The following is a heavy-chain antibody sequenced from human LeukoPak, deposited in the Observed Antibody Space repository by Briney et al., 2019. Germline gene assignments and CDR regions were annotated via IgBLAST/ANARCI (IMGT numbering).Heavy chain of an antibody. J-gene: IGHJ3*02. CDR1: GYSISTGYY. Sequence: SETLSLTCTVSGYSISTGYYWDWIRQPPGEGLEWIGTFYHGGSTYYNPSLKSRVTISVDTSKNQFSLNPTSVTAADTAVYYCARDLSGSSSWYPTDAFDIWGQGTMVTVSS. CDR3: ARDLSGSSSWYPTDAFDI. D-gene: IGHD6-13*01. V-gene: IGHV4-38-2*02. CDR2: FYHGGST.